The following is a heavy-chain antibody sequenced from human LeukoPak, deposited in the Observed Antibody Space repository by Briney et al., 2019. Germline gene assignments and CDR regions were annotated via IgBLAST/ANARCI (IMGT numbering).Heavy chain of an antibody. CDR2: INHSEST. J-gene: IGHJ6*04. CDR1: GGSFSGYY. CDR3: ARVYYDILTGSRMDV. V-gene: IGHV4-34*01. Sequence: SETLSLTCAVYGGSFSGYYWSWIRQPPGKGLEWIGEINHSESTNYNPSLKSRVTISVDTSKNQFSLKLSSVTAADTAVYYCARVYYDILTGSRMDVWGKGTTVTVSS. D-gene: IGHD3-9*01.